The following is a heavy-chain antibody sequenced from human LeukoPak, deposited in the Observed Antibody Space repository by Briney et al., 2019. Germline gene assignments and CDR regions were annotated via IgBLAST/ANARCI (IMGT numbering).Heavy chain of an antibody. J-gene: IGHJ4*02. CDR2: VSYDGSAT. D-gene: IGHD5-24*01. V-gene: IGHV3-30*04. CDR1: GFTFSNCP. CDR3: ARAEEQRWGYVDY. Sequence: GGSLRLSCAASGFTFSNCPMHWVRQAPGKGLEWVAGVSYDGSATFYADSVKGRFSISRDNSKNTLFLQMNSLRAEDTAIYYCARAEEQRWGYVDYWGQGTLVTVSS.